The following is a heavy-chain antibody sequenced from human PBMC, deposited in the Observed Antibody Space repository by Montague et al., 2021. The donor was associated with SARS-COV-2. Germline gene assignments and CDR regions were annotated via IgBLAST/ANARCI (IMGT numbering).Heavy chain of an antibody. CDR2: IYYSGST. CDR1: GASVSSGNYY. D-gene: IGHD3-3*01. Sequence: SETLSLTCIVSGASVSSGNYYWSWIRQPPGKGLEWIGYIYYSGSTNYNPSLKSRVTISVDTSKNQFSLKLSSVTAADTAVYYCARDPWRITIFGVVTRYGMDVWGQGTTVTVSS. V-gene: IGHV4-61*01. CDR3: ARDPWRITIFGVVTRYGMDV. J-gene: IGHJ6*02.